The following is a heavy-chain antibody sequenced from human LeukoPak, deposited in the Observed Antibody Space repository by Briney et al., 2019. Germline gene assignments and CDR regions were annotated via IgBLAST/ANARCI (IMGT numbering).Heavy chain of an antibody. CDR1: GGSISNYY. D-gene: IGHD1-1*01. V-gene: IGHV4-59*08. CDR3: ARYRSGSYINR. J-gene: IGHJ5*02. Sequence: SETLSLTCNVSGGSISNYYWSWIRQPPGKGLEWIGYMYHTGHTMYNSSLKSRVTMSLDTSKNHFSLRLSSVTAADTAVYYCARYRSGSYINRWGQGTLVTVSS. CDR2: MYHTGHT.